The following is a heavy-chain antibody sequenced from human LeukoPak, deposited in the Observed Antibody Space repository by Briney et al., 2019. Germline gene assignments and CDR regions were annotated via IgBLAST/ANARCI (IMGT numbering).Heavy chain of an antibody. CDR1: GYTFTSYG. CDR3: ARDSTGEDWYFDL. V-gene: IGHV1-18*01. D-gene: IGHD7-27*01. Sequence: GASVKVSCKASGYTFTSYGISWVRQAPGQGLEWMGWISAYNGNTNYAQKFQGRVTITADESTSTAYMELSSLRSEDTAVYYCARDSTGEDWYFDLWGRGTLVTVSS. J-gene: IGHJ2*01. CDR2: ISAYNGNT.